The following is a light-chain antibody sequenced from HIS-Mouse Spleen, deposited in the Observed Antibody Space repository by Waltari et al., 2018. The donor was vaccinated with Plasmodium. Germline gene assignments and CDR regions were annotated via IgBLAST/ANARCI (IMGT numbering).Light chain of an antibody. V-gene: IGLV1-44*01. CDR1: SSNIGSNT. CDR3: AAWDDSLNGQWV. J-gene: IGLJ3*02. CDR2: SNN. Sequence: PGQRVTISCSGSSSNIGSNTVTWYQQLPGPAPKLLLYSNNQRPSGVPDRFSGSKSGPSASLAISWLQSEDEADYYCAAWDDSLNGQWVFGGGTKLTVL.